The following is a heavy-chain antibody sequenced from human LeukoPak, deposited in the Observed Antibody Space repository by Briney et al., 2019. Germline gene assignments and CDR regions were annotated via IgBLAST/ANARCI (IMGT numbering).Heavy chain of an antibody. CDR1: GGSISSYY. J-gene: IGHJ2*01. V-gene: IGHV4-59*08. CDR2: IHYTGST. CDR3: ARWNYFDNSGYYSDWYFDL. Sequence: SETLSLTCSASGGSISSYYWSWIRQPTGKGLEWIGYIHYTGSTNYNPSLKSRVTMSLDTSKNQFSMELMSVTAADTAVYYCARWNYFDNSGYYSDWYFDLWGRGTLVTVSS. D-gene: IGHD3-22*01.